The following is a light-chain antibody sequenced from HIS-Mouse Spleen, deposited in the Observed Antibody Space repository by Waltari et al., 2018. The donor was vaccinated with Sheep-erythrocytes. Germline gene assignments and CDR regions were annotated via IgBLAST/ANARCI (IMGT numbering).Light chain of an antibody. V-gene: IGLV4-69*01. J-gene: IGLJ2*01. CDR3: QTWGTGIHVV. CDR2: LNSDCSH. Sequence: QLVLTQSPSASASLGASVKLTCTLSSGHSSYAIAWHQQQPEKGPRYLKKLNSDCSHSKGDGIPARFSGSSSGAERYLTISSLQSEDEADYYCQTWGTGIHVVFGGGTKLTVL. CDR1: SGHSSYA.